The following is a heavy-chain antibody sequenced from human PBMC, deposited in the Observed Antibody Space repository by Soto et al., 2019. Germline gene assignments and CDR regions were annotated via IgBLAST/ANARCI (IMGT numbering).Heavy chain of an antibody. CDR3: ARDNPLFIAASPAGGMDV. CDR1: GFTFSSYA. Sequence: SLRLSCVASGFTFSSYAMNWVGQAPGKGREWVSYISSSDSTMYYVDSVKGRLTISRDNAKNSLFLQMNSLRAEDTAIYYCARDNPLFIAASPAGGMDVSGQRTTVTVSS. J-gene: IGHJ6*02. CDR2: ISSSDSTM. D-gene: IGHD6-6*01. V-gene: IGHV3-48*03.